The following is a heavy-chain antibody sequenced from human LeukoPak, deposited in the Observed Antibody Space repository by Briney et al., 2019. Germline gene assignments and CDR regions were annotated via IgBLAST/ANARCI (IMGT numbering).Heavy chain of an antibody. J-gene: IGHJ4*02. Sequence: GESLKISCKGSGYSFTSYWIGWVRPMPGKGLEWMGIIYPGDSDTRYSPSFQGQVTISADKSISTAYLQWSSLKASDTAMYYCGRQISPAGFDYWGQGTLVTVSS. CDR3: GRQISPAGFDY. D-gene: IGHD6-13*01. V-gene: IGHV5-51*01. CDR2: IYPGDSDT. CDR1: GYSFTSYW.